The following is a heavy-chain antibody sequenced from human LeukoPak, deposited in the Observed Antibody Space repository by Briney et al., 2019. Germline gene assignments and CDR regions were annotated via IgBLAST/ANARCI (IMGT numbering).Heavy chain of an antibody. Sequence: SVKVSCKPSGFTFTGFAVKWVRQARGHRLEWIGWIVVGSGNTNYAQKFQERVTITRDMSTSTAYMELSSLRSEDTAVYYCAAAPGVVPAAWGQGTLVTVSS. CDR2: IVVGSGNT. D-gene: IGHD2-2*01. CDR1: GFTFTGFA. V-gene: IGHV1-58*01. J-gene: IGHJ4*02. CDR3: AAAPGVVPAA.